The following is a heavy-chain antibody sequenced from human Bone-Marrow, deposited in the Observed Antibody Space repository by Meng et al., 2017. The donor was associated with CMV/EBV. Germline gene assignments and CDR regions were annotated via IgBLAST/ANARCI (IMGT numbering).Heavy chain of an antibody. V-gene: IGHV4-61*01. CDR1: GGSVSSGSYY. CDR3: AREGSSSWDYYYYGMDV. D-gene: IGHD6-13*01. Sequence: SETLSLTCTVSGGSVSSGSYYWSWIRQPPGKGLEWIGYIYYSGSTNYNPSLKSRVTISVDTSKNQFSLKLSSVTAADTAVYYCAREGSSSWDYYYYGMDVWGQGTTVTVYS. J-gene: IGHJ6*02. CDR2: IYYSGST.